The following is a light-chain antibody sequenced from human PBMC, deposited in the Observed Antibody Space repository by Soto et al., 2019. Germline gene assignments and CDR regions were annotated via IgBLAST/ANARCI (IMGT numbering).Light chain of an antibody. Sequence: QAVVTQEPSLTVSPGGTVTLTCASSTGAVTNGFHPNWFQLKPGQAPRALIYDTNNKHSWTPARFSGSLLGGKAALTLSGVQPEDEAEYYRLLYSGVRQVFGGGTKLTVL. V-gene: IGLV7-43*01. CDR3: LLYSGVRQV. CDR1: TGAVTNGFH. CDR2: DTN. J-gene: IGLJ3*02.